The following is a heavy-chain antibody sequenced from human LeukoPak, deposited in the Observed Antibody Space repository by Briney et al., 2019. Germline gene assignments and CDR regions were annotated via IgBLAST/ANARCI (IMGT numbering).Heavy chain of an antibody. CDR1: GGSISSYSYY. Sequence: PSETLSLTCTVSGGSISSYSYYWGWIRQPPGKGLEWIGSIHYGGSTYYNPSLKSRVTISMDTSNNQFSLKLTSVTAADTAVYYCARLVPPGWFDPWGQGTLVTVSS. J-gene: IGHJ5*02. V-gene: IGHV4-39*01. CDR2: IHYGGST. CDR3: ARLVPPGWFDP.